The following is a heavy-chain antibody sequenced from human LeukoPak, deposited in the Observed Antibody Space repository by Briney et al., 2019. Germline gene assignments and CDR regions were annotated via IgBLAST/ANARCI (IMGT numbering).Heavy chain of an antibody. D-gene: IGHD3-10*01. CDR2: ISYDGSNR. CDR1: GFIFRNYA. Sequence: GGSLRLSCAASGFIFRNYAMYWVRQAPGTGLEWVSVISYDGSNRYYADSVKGRFTISRDDSKNTLYLQMNSLRVEDTAVYYCARAQYFGESLYATWFDPWGQGTLVTVSS. J-gene: IGHJ5*02. CDR3: ARAQYFGESLYATWFDP. V-gene: IGHV3-30*04.